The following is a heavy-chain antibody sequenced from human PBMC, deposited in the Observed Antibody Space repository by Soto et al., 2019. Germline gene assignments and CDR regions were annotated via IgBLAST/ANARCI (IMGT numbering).Heavy chain of an antibody. J-gene: IGHJ6*02. Sequence: SETLSLTCSVSGGSISSGGYYWSWIRQHPGKGLEWIAYIYYSGSTYYNPSLKSRVTISVDTSKNQFSLKLSSVTAADTAMYYCAREPCGGDCYGYYYHGMDVWGQGTTVTVS. CDR2: IYYSGST. D-gene: IGHD2-21*02. V-gene: IGHV4-31*03. CDR1: GGSISSGGYY. CDR3: AREPCGGDCYGYYYHGMDV.